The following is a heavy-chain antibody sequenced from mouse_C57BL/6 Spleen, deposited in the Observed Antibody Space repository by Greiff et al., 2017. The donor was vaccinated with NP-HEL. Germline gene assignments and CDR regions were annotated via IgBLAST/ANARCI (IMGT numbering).Heavy chain of an antibody. CDR3: ASPLYYDYDRTDAMDY. V-gene: IGHV2-4*01. Sequence: VQLQQSGPGLVQPSQSLSITCTVSGFSLTSYGVHWVRQPPGKGLEWLGVIWSGGSTDYNAAFISRLSISKDNSKSQVFFKMNSLQADDTAIYYCASPLYYDYDRTDAMDYWGQGTSVTVSS. J-gene: IGHJ4*01. CDR2: IWSGGST. CDR1: GFSLTSYG. D-gene: IGHD2-4*01.